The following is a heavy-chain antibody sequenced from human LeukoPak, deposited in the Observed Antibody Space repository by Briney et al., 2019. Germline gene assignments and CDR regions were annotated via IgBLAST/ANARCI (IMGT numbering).Heavy chain of an antibody. CDR3: ARDGGYSGYDYLAVGYYFDY. D-gene: IGHD5-12*01. CDR2: IYTSGST. CDR1: GGPISSYY. J-gene: IGHJ4*02. V-gene: IGHV4-4*07. Sequence: SETLSLTCTVSGGPISSYYWSWIRQPAGKGLEWIGRIYTSGSTNYNPSLKSRVTMSVDTSKNQFSLKLSSVIAADTAVYYCARDGGYSGYDYLAVGYYFDYWGQGTLVTVSS.